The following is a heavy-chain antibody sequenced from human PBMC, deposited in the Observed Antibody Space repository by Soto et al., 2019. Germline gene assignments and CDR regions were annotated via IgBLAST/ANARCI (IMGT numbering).Heavy chain of an antibody. J-gene: IGHJ4*02. D-gene: IGHD2-21*01. CDR2: IIPIFGTA. CDR1: GGTFSSYA. Sequence: QVQLVQSGAEVKKPGSSVKVSCKASGGTFSSYAISWVRQAPGQGLEWMGGIIPIFGTANYAQKFQGRDTITADESTCTAYMELCNMSSGDWAAYYCAIEGGICSHIGYRGQATLDTVAS. V-gene: IGHV1-69*01. CDR3: AIEGGICSHIGY.